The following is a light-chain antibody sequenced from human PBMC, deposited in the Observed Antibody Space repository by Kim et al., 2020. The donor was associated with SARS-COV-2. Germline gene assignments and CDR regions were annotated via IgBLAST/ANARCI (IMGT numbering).Light chain of an antibody. CDR1: QTVFNNSKNKNY. Sequence: RAPLSCKSGQTVFNNSKNKNYLAWYQQKPGQAPRLVIYWASIRESGVSDRFSGSGSETDFTLTISSLQAEDVAVYYWQQYYSTPPSFGQGTKLEI. CDR3: QQYYSTPPS. CDR2: WAS. J-gene: IGKJ2*03. V-gene: IGKV4-1*01.